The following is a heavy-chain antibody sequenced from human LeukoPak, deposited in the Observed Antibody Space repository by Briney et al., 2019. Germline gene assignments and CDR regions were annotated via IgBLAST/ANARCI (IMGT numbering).Heavy chain of an antibody. J-gene: IGHJ5*02. CDR3: ARDVSGKFDP. CDR2: IYYSGST. CDR1: GGSISSYY. V-gene: IGHV4-59*01. Sequence: PETLSLTCTVSGGSISSYYWSWIRQPPGKGLEWIGYIYYSGSTNYNPSLKSRVTISVDTSKNQFSLKLSSVTAADTAVYYCARDVSGKFDPWGQGTLVTVSS. D-gene: IGHD2-8*01.